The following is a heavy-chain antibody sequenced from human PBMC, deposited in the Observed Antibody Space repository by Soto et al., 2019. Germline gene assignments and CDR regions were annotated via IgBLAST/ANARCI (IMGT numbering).Heavy chain of an antibody. D-gene: IGHD3-16*01. Sequence: GGSLRLSCAASGFTFSSYSMNWVRQAPGKGLEWVSYISSSSSTIYYADSVKGRFTISRDNAKNSLYLQMNSLRDEDTAVYYCARDQAGDNNSYGGTSGGYGMDVWGQGTTVTVSS. CDR3: ARDQAGDNNSYGGTSGGYGMDV. V-gene: IGHV3-48*02. CDR2: ISSSSSTI. J-gene: IGHJ6*02. CDR1: GFTFSSYS.